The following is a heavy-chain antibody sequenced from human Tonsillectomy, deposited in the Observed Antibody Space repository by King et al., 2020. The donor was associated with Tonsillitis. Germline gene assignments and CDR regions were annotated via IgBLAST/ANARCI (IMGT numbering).Heavy chain of an antibody. Sequence: QLVQSGAEVKKPGASVKVSCKVSGYTLTELSLHWVRQAPGKGLEWMGYFDPEYGETIYAQKFQGRVTMTEDTSTDTAYMELRSLRSEDTAVYYCATAVKFWPQLVDYWGQGTLVTVSS. CDR1: GYTLTELS. CDR2: FDPEYGET. V-gene: IGHV1-24*01. CDR3: ATAVKFWPQLVDY. J-gene: IGHJ4*02. D-gene: IGHD6-13*01.